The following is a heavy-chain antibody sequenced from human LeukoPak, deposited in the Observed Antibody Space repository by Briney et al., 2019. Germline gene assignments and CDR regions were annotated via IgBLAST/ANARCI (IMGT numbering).Heavy chain of an antibody. CDR1: GGSISSSSYC. CDR2: VYSSGST. D-gene: IGHD2-21*02. Sequence: SETLSLTCTVSGGSISSSSYCWSWIRQPAGKGLEWIGRVYSSGSTNYTPSLNSRVTMSVDTSKNQFSLKLSSVTAADTAVYYCARHYCGGDCYSRWYFDLWGRGTLVTVSS. CDR3: ARHYCGGDCYSRWYFDL. V-gene: IGHV4-61*02. J-gene: IGHJ2*01.